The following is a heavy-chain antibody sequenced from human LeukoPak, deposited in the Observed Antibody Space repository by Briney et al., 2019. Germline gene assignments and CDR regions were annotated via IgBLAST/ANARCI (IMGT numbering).Heavy chain of an antibody. J-gene: IGHJ4*02. V-gene: IGHV3-53*01. CDR1: GITVSNAW. CDR2: IYSGGST. Sequence: GSLRLSCVVPGITVSNAWMSWVRQTPGKGLEWVSVIYSGGSTYYADSVKGRFTISRDSSKNTLYLQMNSLRAEDTAVYYCASDHWAALPHYWGQGTLVTVSS. D-gene: IGHD6-6*01. CDR3: ASDHWAALPHY.